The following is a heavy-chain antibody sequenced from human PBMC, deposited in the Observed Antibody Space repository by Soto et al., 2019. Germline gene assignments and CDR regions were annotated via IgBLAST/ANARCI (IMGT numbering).Heavy chain of an antibody. CDR1: GYTFTSYG. V-gene: IGHV1-18*01. CDR3: ARDNEYSSSPNYYYGMDV. J-gene: IGHJ6*02. CDR2: ISAYSGNT. Sequence: WASVKVSCKASGYTFTSYGISWVRQAPGQGLEWMGWISAYSGNTNYAQKLQGRVTMTTDTSTSTAYMELRSLRSDDTAVYYCARDNEYSSSPNYYYGMDVWGQGTTVTVSS. D-gene: IGHD6-6*01.